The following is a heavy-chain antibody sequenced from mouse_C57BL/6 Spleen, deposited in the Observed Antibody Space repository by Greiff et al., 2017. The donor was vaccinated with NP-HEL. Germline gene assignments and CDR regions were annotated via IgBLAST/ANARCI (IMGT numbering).Heavy chain of an antibody. D-gene: IGHD3-3*01. CDR2: ISYDGSN. J-gene: IGHJ4*01. Sequence: EVQLVESGPGLVKPSQSLSLPCSVTGYSITSGYYWNWIRQFPGNKLEWMGYISYDGSNNYNPSLKNRISITRDTSKNQFFLKLNSVTTEDTATYYGARERSGTGDAMDYWGQGTSVTVSS. CDR1: GYSITSGYY. V-gene: IGHV3-6*01. CDR3: ARERSGTGDAMDY.